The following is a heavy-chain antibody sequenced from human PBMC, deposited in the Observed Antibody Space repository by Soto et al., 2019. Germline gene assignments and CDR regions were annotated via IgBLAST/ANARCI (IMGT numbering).Heavy chain of an antibody. CDR1: GGTFSSYA. J-gene: IGHJ3*02. CDR3: ARGYNWNDWVRHDAFDI. D-gene: IGHD1-20*01. CDR2: IIPIFGTA. Sequence: SVKVSCKASGGTFSSYAISWARQAPGQGLEWMGGIIPIFGTANYAQKFQGRVTITADESTSTAYMELSSLRSEDTAVYYCARGYNWNDWVRHDAFDIWGQGTMVTVSS. V-gene: IGHV1-69*13.